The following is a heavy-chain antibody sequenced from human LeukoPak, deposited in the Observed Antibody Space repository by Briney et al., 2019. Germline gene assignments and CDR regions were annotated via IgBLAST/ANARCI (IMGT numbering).Heavy chain of an antibody. D-gene: IGHD2-21*02. J-gene: IGHJ6*02. CDR3: AREMVTSYYYYGMDV. CDR2: IYSGGST. Sequence: GGSLRLSCAASGFTFSSYEMSWVRQAPGKGLEWVSVIYSGGSTYYADSVKGRFTISRDNSKNTLYLQMNSLRAEDTAVYYCAREMVTSYYYYGMDVWGQGTTVTVSS. CDR1: GFTFSSYE. V-gene: IGHV3-66*01.